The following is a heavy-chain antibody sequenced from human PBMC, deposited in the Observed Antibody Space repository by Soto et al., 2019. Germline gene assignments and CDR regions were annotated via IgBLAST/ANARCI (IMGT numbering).Heavy chain of an antibody. CDR2: IYYSGST. CDR1: GGSISSYY. Sequence: SETLSLTCSVSGGSISSYYLSCIRQPPGKGLEWIGYIYYSGSTNYNPSLKSRVTISVDTSKNQFSLKLSSVTAADSAVYYCARRWGPTFDFWGQGTLVTVSS. D-gene: IGHD1-26*01. J-gene: IGHJ4*02. CDR3: ARRWGPTFDF. V-gene: IGHV4-59*01.